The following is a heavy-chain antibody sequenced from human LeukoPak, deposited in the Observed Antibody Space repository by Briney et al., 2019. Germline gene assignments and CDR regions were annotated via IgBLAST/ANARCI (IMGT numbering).Heavy chain of an antibody. CDR2: IKQDGSER. CDR1: GFTFSTCW. CDR3: AKSLVVVNDPPDY. D-gene: IGHD2-21*01. V-gene: IGHV3-7*01. Sequence: GGSLRLSCAASGFTFSTCWMIWVRQAPGKGLEWVANIKQDGSERYYVDSVKGRFTISRDNAKSSLYLQMNSLRAEDTAVYYCAKSLVVVNDPPDYWGQGTLVTVSS. J-gene: IGHJ4*02.